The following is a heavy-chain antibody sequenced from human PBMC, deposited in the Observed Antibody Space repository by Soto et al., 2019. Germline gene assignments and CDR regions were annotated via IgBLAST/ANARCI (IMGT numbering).Heavy chain of an antibody. J-gene: IGHJ4*02. D-gene: IGHD3-10*01. V-gene: IGHV1-69*02. CDR2: VNPILRMS. CDR3: ATSYGSGYRAFDY. Sequence: QVQLVQSGAELKKPGSSVKVSCKASGDTFSFYPINWVRQAPGLGLEWLGRVNPILRMSTYAQKFQGRVTMTADKSTSTAYMELRSLRSEDTAFYYCATSYGSGYRAFDYWGQGALVTVSS. CDR1: GDTFSFYP.